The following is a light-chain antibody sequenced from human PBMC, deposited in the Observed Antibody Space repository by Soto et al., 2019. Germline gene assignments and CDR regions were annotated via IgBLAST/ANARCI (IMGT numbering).Light chain of an antibody. J-gene: IGKJ3*01. CDR3: QQTYSTLFT. CDR1: QSIINY. Sequence: DSQMTQSPSSLSASVGDRVTITCRASQSIINYLNWYQQKPGKAPKILIYTASNLQSGVPSRFSGTGSGTDFTLTISSLQPEDSATYYCQQTYSTLFTFGPGTKVDIK. V-gene: IGKV1-39*01. CDR2: TAS.